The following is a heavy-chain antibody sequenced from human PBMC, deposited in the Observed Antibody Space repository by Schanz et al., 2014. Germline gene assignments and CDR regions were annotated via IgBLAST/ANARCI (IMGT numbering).Heavy chain of an antibody. D-gene: IGHD1-1*01. CDR3: AKIERNED. J-gene: IGHJ1*01. CDR1: GFTFSSYA. V-gene: IGHV3-23*04. CDR2: ITGASDHI. Sequence: EVQLVESGGGLVQPGGSLRLSCAASGFTFSSYAMSWVRQAPGKGLEWVSGITGASDHIDYAESVKGRFTISRDKSKSTLYLQMNSLRAEDTAVYFCAKIERNEDWGQGTLVTVSS.